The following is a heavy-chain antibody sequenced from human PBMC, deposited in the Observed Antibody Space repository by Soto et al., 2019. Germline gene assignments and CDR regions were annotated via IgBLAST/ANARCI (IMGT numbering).Heavy chain of an antibody. CDR1: GYTFTSYA. V-gene: IGHV1-3*01. CDR2: INAGNGNT. J-gene: IGHJ6*02. Sequence: RASVKVSCKASGYTFTSYAMHWVRQAPGQRLEWMGWINAGNGNTKYSQKFHGRVTITRDTSASTAYMELSSLRSEDTAVYYCARVARYYLGMDVWGQGTTVTVSS. D-gene: IGHD6-6*01. CDR3: ARVARYYLGMDV.